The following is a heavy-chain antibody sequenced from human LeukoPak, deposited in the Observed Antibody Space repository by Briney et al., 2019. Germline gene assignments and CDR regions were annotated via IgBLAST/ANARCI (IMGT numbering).Heavy chain of an antibody. V-gene: IGHV1-3*01. CDR2: INAGNGNT. J-gene: IGHJ6*02. CDR3: AREGVGYYGMDV. Sequence: GASVKVSCKASGYTFTSYAMHWVRQAPGQRLEWMGWINAGNGNTKYSQKFQGRVTMTTDTSANTAYMELRSLRSDDTAVYYCAREGVGYYGMDVWGQGTTVTVSS. D-gene: IGHD2-15*01. CDR1: GYTFTSYA.